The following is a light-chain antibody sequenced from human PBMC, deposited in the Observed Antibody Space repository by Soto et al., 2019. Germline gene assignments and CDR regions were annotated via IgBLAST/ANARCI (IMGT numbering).Light chain of an antibody. V-gene: IGKV1-12*01. CDR1: QAISTW. CDR3: QQADSFPIP. CDR2: SAS. Sequence: DIQMTQSPSSVSASVGDRVTITCRASQAISTWLAWYQQKPGKAPKLLVYSASSLQTGVASRFSGSGSGTDFTLTISSLQPEDFATDYCQQADSFPIPFGQGTRLEIK. J-gene: IGKJ5*01.